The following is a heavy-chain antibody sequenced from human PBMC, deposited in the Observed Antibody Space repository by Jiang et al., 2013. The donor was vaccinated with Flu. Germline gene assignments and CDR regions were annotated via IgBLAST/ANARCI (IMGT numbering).Heavy chain of an antibody. CDR3: AKDEDYLDKSGYYYDAFDI. CDR1: GFTFSSYD. Sequence: GGGVVQPGRSLRLSCTASGFTFSSYDMHWVRQAPGKGLEWVALILNDGSDKYYADSVQGRFTISRDNSKNTLYLQMNSLRAEDTAIYYCAKDEDYLDKSGYYYDAFDIWGQGTMVTVSS. V-gene: IGHV3-30*18. J-gene: IGHJ3*02. D-gene: IGHD3-22*01. CDR2: ILNDGSDK.